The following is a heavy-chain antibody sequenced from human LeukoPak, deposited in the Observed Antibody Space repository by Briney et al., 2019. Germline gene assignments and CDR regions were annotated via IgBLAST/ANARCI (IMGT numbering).Heavy chain of an antibody. V-gene: IGHV3-43D*03. D-gene: IGHD4-17*01. Sequence: GGSLRLSCAASGFTFDDYAMHWVRQAPGKGLEWVSLISWDGGSTYYADSVKGRFTISRDNSNTSLYLQMNSLRAEDTALYYCAKSVYGDYTYFDSWGQGTLVTVSS. CDR1: GFTFDDYA. CDR2: ISWDGGST. CDR3: AKSVYGDYTYFDS. J-gene: IGHJ4*02.